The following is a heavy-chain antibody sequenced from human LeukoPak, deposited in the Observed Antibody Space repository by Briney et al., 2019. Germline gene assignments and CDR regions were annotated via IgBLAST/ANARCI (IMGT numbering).Heavy chain of an antibody. Sequence: QPGGSLRLSCAASGFTFSSYEMNWVRQAPGKGLEWVSYISSSGSTIYYADSVKGRFTISRDNAKNSLYLQMNSLRAEDTAVYYCARMPTPQYYDILTGYYTRGYYYYMDVWGKGTTVTVSS. J-gene: IGHJ6*03. D-gene: IGHD3-9*01. CDR2: ISSSGSTI. CDR1: GFTFSSYE. V-gene: IGHV3-48*03. CDR3: ARMPTPQYYDILTGYYTRGYYYYMDV.